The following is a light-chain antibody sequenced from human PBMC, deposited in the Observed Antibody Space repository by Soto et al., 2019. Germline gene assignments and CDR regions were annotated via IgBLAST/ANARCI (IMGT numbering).Light chain of an antibody. Sequence: QSLLPQPTLVSGYPGQRFNICGTGARCNIGAGYDVDWYQQLPGTAPNILLPGNNNRPSGVSHSFSGSKSGNTASLTISGLQAEHEADYSCSSYRTGGPFLFGTGTQVTDL. CDR1: RCNIGAGYD. V-gene: IGLV1-40*01. CDR3: SSYRTGGPFL. J-gene: IGLJ1*01. CDR2: GNN.